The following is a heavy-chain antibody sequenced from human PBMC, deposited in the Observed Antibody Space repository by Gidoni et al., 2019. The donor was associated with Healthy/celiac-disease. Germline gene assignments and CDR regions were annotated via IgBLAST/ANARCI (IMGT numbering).Heavy chain of an antibody. D-gene: IGHD3-3*01. Sequence: EVQLGGYGGGLVKPGGSMRLSCAASGFTFSSYSMNWVRQAPGNGLECVTSSSSSSSYISYADSVKVRFTISRDNAKNSLYLQMNSRSAEDTAVYYCARDSDFLSGYLPYYYDYCMDVWGQGTTVTVSS. CDR1: GFTFSSYS. V-gene: IGHV3-21*01. CDR3: ARDSDFLSGYLPYYYDYCMDV. CDR2: SSSSSSYI. J-gene: IGHJ6*02.